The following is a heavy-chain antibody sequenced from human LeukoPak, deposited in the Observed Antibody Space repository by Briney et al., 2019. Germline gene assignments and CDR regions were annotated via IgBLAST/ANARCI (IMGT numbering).Heavy chain of an antibody. CDR2: ISWDGGST. CDR3: AKGGVRYFDWLHDY. D-gene: IGHD3-9*01. Sequence: GGSLRLSCAASGFTFDDYTMHWVRQAPGKGLEWVSLISWDGGSTYYADSVKGRFTISRDNSKNSLYLQMNSLRTEGTALYCCAKGGVRYFDWLHDYWGQGTLVTVSS. J-gene: IGHJ4*02. V-gene: IGHV3-43*01. CDR1: GFTFDDYT.